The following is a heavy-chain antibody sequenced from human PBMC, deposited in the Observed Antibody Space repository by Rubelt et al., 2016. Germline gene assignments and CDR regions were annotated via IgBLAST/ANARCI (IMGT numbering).Heavy chain of an antibody. CDR3: AKSGVIVATTHFDY. V-gene: IGHV3-23*01. D-gene: IGHD5-12*01. Sequence: VQLQQWGAGLLKPSETLSLTCAVYGGSFIGYYWSWVRQAPGKGLEWVSTITISGGSTDYADSVKGRFTISRNNSKNTPDRQRNSLRAGDTAVYYCAKSGVIVATTHFDYWGQGTLVTVSS. CDR1: GGSFIGYY. CDR2: ITISGGST. J-gene: IGHJ4*02.